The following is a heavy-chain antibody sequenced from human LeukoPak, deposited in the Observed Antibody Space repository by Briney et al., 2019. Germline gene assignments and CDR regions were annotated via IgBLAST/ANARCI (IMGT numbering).Heavy chain of an antibody. CDR3: GTERRSTTAYDY. Sequence: PGGSLRLSCAASGFTFSTYVMSWVRQAPGKGLGWVSDISGSGGNTHYADSVKGRFTISRDNSKNTLYLQMNSLRAEDTALYYCGTERRSTTAYDYWGQGTLVTVSS. CDR2: ISGSGGNT. D-gene: IGHD4-17*01. V-gene: IGHV3-23*01. J-gene: IGHJ4*02. CDR1: GFTFSTYV.